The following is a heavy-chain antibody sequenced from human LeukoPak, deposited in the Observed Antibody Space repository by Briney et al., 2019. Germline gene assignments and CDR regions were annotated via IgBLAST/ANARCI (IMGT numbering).Heavy chain of an antibody. CDR3: ARSHSSGWYIGDGGY. CDR1: GYTFTGYY. CDR2: INPNSGGT. J-gene: IGHJ4*02. V-gene: IGHV1-2*02. Sequence: GASVKVSCKASGYTFTGYYMHWVRQAPGQGLEWMGWINPNSGGTNYAQKFQGRVTMTRDTSISTAYMELSRLRSDDTAVYYCARSHSSGWYIGDGGYWGQGTLVTVSS. D-gene: IGHD6-19*01.